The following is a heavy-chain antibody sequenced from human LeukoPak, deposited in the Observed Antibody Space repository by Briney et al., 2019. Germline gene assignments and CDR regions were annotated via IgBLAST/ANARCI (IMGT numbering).Heavy chain of an antibody. V-gene: IGHV4-59*08. CDR3: ARHGTIGHIVVVPAAPLYYYMDV. CDR1: GGSISSYY. J-gene: IGHJ6*03. Sequence: SETLSLTCTVSGGSISSYYWSWIRQPPGKGLEWIGYIYYSGSTNYNPSLKSRVTISVDTSKNQFSLKLSSVTAADTAVYYCARHGTIGHIVVVPAAPLYYYMDVWGKGTTVTVSS. CDR2: IYYSGST. D-gene: IGHD2-2*01.